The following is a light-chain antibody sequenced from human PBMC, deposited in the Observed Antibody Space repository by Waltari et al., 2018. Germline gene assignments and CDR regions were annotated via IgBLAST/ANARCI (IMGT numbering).Light chain of an antibody. V-gene: IGLV1-40*01. CDR2: GNS. CDR3: QSYDSSLSGVV. Sequence: QSVLTQPPSVSGAPGQRVTISCTGSSSNIGAGYDVHWYQQLPGTAPKLLIYGNSNRTSGGPVRFPGSKSGTSASRAITGLQAEDEADYYCQSYDSSLSGVVFGGGTKLTVL. CDR1: SSNIGAGYD. J-gene: IGLJ2*01.